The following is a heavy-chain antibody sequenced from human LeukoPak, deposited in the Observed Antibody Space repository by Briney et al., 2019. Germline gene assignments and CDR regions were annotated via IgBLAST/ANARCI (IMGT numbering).Heavy chain of an antibody. D-gene: IGHD6-13*01. J-gene: IGHJ4*02. CDR2: INSDGSST. V-gene: IGHV3-74*01. CDR1: GFTFSSYW. CDR3: ARWGIAASSGVGY. Sequence: GGSLRLSCAASGFTFSSYWMHWVRQAPGKGLVWVSRINSDGSSTSYADSVKGRFTISRDNAKNTLYLQMNSLRAEDTDMCYCARWGIAASSGVGYWGQGTLVTVSS.